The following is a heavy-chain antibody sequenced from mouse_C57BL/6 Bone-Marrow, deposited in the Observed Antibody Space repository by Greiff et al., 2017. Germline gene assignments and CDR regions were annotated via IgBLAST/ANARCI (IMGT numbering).Heavy chain of an antibody. D-gene: IGHD1-1*01. J-gene: IGHJ3*01. CDR1: GFSLTSYG. CDR2: IWSGGST. CDR3: ARNRSTYGSSPFAY. V-gene: IGHV2-2*01. Sequence: VKLMESGPGLVQPSQSLSITCTVSGFSLTSYGVHWVRQSPGKGLEWLGVIWSGGSTDYNEAFISRLSISKDNSKSQVFFKMNSLQADDTAIYYCARNRSTYGSSPFAYWGQGTLVTVSA.